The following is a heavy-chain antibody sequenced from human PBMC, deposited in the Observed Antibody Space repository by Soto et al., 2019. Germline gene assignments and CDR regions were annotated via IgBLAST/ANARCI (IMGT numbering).Heavy chain of an antibody. D-gene: IGHD2-21*02. CDR2: INAGNGNT. CDR3: ARSIVVVTALDY. J-gene: IGHJ4*02. CDR1: GYTFTSYA. V-gene: IGHV1-3*05. Sequence: QVQLVQSGAEEKKPGASVKVSCKASGYTFTSYAMHWVRQAPGQRLEWMGWINAGNGNTKYSQKFQGRATITRDTSASTADMERSSLRSEDTAVYSCARSIVVVTALDYWGQGTLVTVAS.